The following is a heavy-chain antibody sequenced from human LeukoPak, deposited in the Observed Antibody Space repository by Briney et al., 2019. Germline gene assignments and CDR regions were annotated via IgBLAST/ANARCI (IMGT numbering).Heavy chain of an antibody. CDR1: GFTFSSFA. D-gene: IGHD2/OR15-2a*01. Sequence: GGSLRLSCVASGFTFSSFAMSWVRQAPGKGLGWVSGISGRDGSTYYADSVKGRFTISRDNSKNTLYLQMNSLRAEDTAVYYCARAGNTRFDYWGQGTLVTVSS. CDR2: ISGRDGST. V-gene: IGHV3-23*01. CDR3: ARAGNTRFDY. J-gene: IGHJ4*02.